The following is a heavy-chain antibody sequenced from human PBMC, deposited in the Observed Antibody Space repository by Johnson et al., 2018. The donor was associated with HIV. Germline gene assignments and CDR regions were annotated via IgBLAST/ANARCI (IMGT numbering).Heavy chain of an antibody. Sequence: VQLVESGGGLVQPGGSLRLSCAASGFTFSSYDMHWVRQATGKGLEYVSGISSSGGSTFYANSVKGRFTISRDNSRNRLYLQMGSLRDEDMAVYYCARERRSSSWYDASDIWGQGTMVTVSS. CDR1: GFTFSSYD. D-gene: IGHD6-13*01. CDR2: ISSSGGST. CDR3: ARERRSSSWYDASDI. J-gene: IGHJ3*02. V-gene: IGHV3-64*01.